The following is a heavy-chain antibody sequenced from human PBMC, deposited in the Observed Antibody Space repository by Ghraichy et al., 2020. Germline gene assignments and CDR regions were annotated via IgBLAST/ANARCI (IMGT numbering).Heavy chain of an antibody. CDR2: IDHDGTIT. CDR1: GFTFITHW. CDR3: SREAGCGVISYDFDV. D-gene: IGHD2-8*01. V-gene: IGHV3-74*03. J-gene: IGHJ3*01. Sequence: GGSLRLSCTASGFTFITHWMHWVRQAPGKGLVWVSHIDHDGTITTYADSVKGRFTISRDNAKNTLYLQMNSLRVEDTAVYYCSREAGCGVISYDFDVWGQGTKVTVSS.